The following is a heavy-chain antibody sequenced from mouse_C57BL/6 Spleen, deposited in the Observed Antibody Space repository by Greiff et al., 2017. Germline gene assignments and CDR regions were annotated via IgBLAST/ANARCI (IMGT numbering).Heavy chain of an antibody. J-gene: IGHJ2*01. CDR2: INPSNGGT. Sequence: VKLQQPGTELVKPGASVKLSCKASGYTFTSYWMHWVKQRPGQGLEWIGNINPSNGGTNYNEKFKSKATLTVDKSSSTAYRQLSSLTSEDSAVYYCAREEMDDGYYPLFDYWGQGTTLTVAS. V-gene: IGHV1-53*01. D-gene: IGHD2-3*01. CDR3: AREEMDDGYYPLFDY. CDR1: GYTFTSYW.